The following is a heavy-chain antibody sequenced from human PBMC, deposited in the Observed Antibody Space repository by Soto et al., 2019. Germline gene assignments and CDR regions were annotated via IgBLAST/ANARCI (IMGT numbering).Heavy chain of an antibody. CDR2: INPSTSHI. CDR1: GFTFSSYH. Sequence: EVQLVESGGGLVMPGGSLRLSCAASGFTFSSYHMNWVRQAPGKGLEWVSSINPSTSHIYYADSARGRFTISRDNSKNALYLQMNNLRTEAAAVYYCARGYCGGGGCYLRRDAFDVWGQGTMVTVSS. J-gene: IGHJ3*01. V-gene: IGHV3-21*01. CDR3: ARGYCGGGGCYLRRDAFDV. D-gene: IGHD2-15*01.